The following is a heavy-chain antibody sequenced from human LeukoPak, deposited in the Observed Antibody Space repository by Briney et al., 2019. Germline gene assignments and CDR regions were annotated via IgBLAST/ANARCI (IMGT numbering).Heavy chain of an antibody. CDR3: ARPRAGFGELSYYYMDV. Sequence: SETLSLTCTVSGGSISSSSYYWGWIRQPPGKGLEWIGSIYYSGSTYYNPSLKSRVTISVDTSKNQFSLKLSSVTAADTAVYYCARPRAGFGELSYYYMDVWGKGTTVTVSS. CDR1: GGSISSSSYY. D-gene: IGHD3-10*01. CDR2: IYYSGST. V-gene: IGHV4-39*01. J-gene: IGHJ6*03.